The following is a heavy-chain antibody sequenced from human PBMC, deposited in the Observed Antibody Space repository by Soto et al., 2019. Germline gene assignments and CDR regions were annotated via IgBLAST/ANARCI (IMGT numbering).Heavy chain of an antibody. CDR2: ISSSSSYT. V-gene: IGHV3-11*06. D-gene: IGHD3-22*01. Sequence: QVQLVESGGGLVKPGGSLRLSCAASGFTFSDYYMSWIRQAPGKGPEWVSYISSSSSYTNYADSVKGRFTISRDNAKNSLYLQMNSLRAEDTAVYYCARTVYYYDSSGYPYFFDYWGQGTLVTVSS. J-gene: IGHJ4*02. CDR1: GFTFSDYY. CDR3: ARTVYYYDSSGYPYFFDY.